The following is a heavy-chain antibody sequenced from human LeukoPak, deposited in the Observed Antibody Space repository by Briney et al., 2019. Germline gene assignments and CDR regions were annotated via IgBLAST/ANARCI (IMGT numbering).Heavy chain of an antibody. CDR1: GFTFSGSA. Sequence: GGALKLSCAASGFTFSGSAIHWVRQSSGKGLEWVGQIDKKDKGYATATAYAASVKGRFTISRDDSINTAYLQMKSLKTEDTALYYCTRDSGTYNWFGPWGQGTLVTVSS. D-gene: IGHD1-26*01. CDR2: IDKKDKGYATAT. J-gene: IGHJ5*02. V-gene: IGHV3-73*01. CDR3: TRDSGTYNWFGP.